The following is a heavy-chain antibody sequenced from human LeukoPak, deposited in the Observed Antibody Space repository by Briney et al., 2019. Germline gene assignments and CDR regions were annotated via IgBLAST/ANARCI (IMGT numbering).Heavy chain of an antibody. CDR3: GRDFVNGAKARFDC. J-gene: IGHJ4*02. Sequence: GWSLRLSCAGSGFPFSSHGMNWVRQAAWKGLDWVSGISPGGGPTYYADSVKGRFTISRDNSKNTLYLQMNSLRAEDTAIYYCGRDFVNGAKARFDCWGQGTLVPVS. D-gene: IGHD4/OR15-4a*01. V-gene: IGHV3-23*01. CDR2: ISPGGGPT. CDR1: GFPFSSHG.